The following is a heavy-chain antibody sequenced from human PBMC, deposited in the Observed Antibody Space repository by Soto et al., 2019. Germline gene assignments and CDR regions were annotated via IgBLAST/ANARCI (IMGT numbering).Heavy chain of an antibody. CDR1: DGSSSTSGYS. V-gene: IGHV4-39*01. CDR3: ARRLSYGVAGAGTLFEF. Sequence: QLQLRESGPGLVKPSETLSLTCTVSDGSSSTSGYSWGWIRQPPGKGLEWIGRVHYRGRTSYSPSLRSRVTISVDTPKSQFSLKLSSVTAADTAVYYCARRLSYGVAGAGTLFEFWGQGTLVIVSS. CDR2: VHYRGRT. D-gene: IGHD6-13*01. J-gene: IGHJ4*02.